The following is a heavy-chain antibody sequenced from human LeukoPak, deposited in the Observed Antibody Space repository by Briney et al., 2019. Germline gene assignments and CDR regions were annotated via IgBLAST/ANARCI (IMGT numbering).Heavy chain of an antibody. Sequence: PSETLSLTCTVSGGSIRGSYYYWGWIRQPPGKGLEWIGSIYDGGSTNYNPSLKSRVTISVDTSKNQFSLKLSSVTAADTAVYYCARGLMGSSATFDYWGQGTLVTVSS. CDR2: IYDGGST. D-gene: IGHD3-22*01. J-gene: IGHJ4*02. V-gene: IGHV4-39*07. CDR1: GGSIRGSYYY. CDR3: ARGLMGSSATFDY.